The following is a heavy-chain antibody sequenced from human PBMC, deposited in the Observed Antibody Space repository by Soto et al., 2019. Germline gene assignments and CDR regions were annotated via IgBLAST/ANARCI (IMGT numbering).Heavy chain of an antibody. D-gene: IGHD3-3*01. Sequence: TLSLTCAVYGAPFSGYYWTWIRQPPGKGLEWIGEINHTGSTKYNPSLKSRVTISLDTSKNQFSLSLRSVTAADTAVYYCARGREIFGAVTPFEYWGQGTQVTVSS. CDR3: ARGREIFGAVTPFEY. J-gene: IGHJ4*02. CDR1: GAPFSGYY. V-gene: IGHV4-34*01. CDR2: INHTGST.